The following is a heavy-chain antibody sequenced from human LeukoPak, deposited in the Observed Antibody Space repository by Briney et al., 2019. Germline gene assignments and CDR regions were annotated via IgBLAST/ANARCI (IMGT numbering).Heavy chain of an antibody. D-gene: IGHD3-10*01. Sequence: PSETLSLTCTVSGGSISIYYWSWIRQPAGKRLEWIGRIYTSGSTNYNPSLKSRVTMSVDTSKNQFSLRLSSVTAADTAVYYCARERVNYGSGTWSWFDPWGQGTLVTVSS. CDR3: ARERVNYGSGTWSWFDP. J-gene: IGHJ5*02. CDR1: GGSISIYY. V-gene: IGHV4-4*07. CDR2: IYTSGST.